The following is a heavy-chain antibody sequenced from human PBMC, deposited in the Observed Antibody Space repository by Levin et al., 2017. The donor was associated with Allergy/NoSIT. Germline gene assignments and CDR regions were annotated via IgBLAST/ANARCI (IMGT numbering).Heavy chain of an antibody. CDR1: GGSISGYY. D-gene: IGHD3-22*01. V-gene: IGHV4-59*01. CDR3: ARLNYYDSNPYHVGDY. Sequence: SETLSLTCTVSGGSISGYYWTWLRQPPGKGLEWIGFIYSSGSTNYNPSLKSRVTISLDTSKNQFSLKLTSVTAADTAVYYCARLNYYDSNPYHVGDYWGQGTLVTVSS. J-gene: IGHJ4*02. CDR2: IYSSGST.